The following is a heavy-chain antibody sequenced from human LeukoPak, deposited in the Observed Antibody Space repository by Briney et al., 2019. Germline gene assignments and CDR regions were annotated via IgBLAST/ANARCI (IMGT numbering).Heavy chain of an antibody. D-gene: IGHD1-26*01. J-gene: IGHJ3*02. CDR3: AKHIVGATGAFDI. V-gene: IGHV3-23*01. Sequence: GSPRLSCAASGFTFSSYAMSWVRQAPGKGLEWVSAISGSGGSTYYADSVKGRFTISRDNSKNTLYLQMNSLRAEDTAVYYCAKHIVGATGAFDIWGQGTMVTVSS. CDR2: ISGSGGST. CDR1: GFTFSSYA.